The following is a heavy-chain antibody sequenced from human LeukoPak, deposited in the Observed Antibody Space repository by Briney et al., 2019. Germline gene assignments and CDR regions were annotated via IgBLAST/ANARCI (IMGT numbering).Heavy chain of an antibody. J-gene: IGHJ3*01. V-gene: IGHV4-59*13. Sequence: PSETLSLTCIVSGASISSYYWSWIRQPPGKGLEWIGYIYYSGSTNYNPSLKSRVTISVHTSKNPFSLKLTTVTAADTAVSNCARHWAETTGPYAFDFWGQGTMVTVSS. CDR1: GASISSYY. CDR3: ARHWAETTGPYAFDF. CDR2: IYYSGST. D-gene: IGHD1-14*01.